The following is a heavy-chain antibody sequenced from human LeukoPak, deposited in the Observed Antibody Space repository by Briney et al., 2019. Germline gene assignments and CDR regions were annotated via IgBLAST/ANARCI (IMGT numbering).Heavy chain of an antibody. CDR3: MRDTPFGGY. D-gene: IGHD3-16*01. CDR1: GFTFSSSA. J-gene: IGHJ4*02. V-gene: IGHV3-23*01. Sequence: GGSLRLSCAASGFTFSSSAMSWVRQVPGKGLEWVSGISASGGSTSYADSVRGRFTISRDSAKNSLYLQMNSLRAEDTAVYYCMRDTPFGGYWGQGTLVTVSS. CDR2: ISASGGST.